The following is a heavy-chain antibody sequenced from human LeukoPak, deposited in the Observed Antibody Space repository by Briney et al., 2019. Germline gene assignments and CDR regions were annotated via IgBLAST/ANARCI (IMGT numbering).Heavy chain of an antibody. D-gene: IGHD3-3*01. CDR2: IYYSGST. V-gene: IGHV4-31*03. Sequence: SETLSLTCTVSGGSISSGGYYWSWIRQHPGKGLEWIGYIYYSGSTYYNPSLKSRVTISVDTSKNQFSLKLSSVTAADTAVYYCACGGSFWSGYYAPFDYWGQGTLVTVSS. CDR1: GGSISSGGYY. J-gene: IGHJ4*02. CDR3: ACGGSFWSGYYAPFDY.